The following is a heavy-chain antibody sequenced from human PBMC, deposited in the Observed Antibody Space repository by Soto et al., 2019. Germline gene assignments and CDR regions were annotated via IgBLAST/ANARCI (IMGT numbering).Heavy chain of an antibody. CDR2: VYYRGNA. CDR3: ARLEGLATTSSYFDY. V-gene: IGHV4-39*01. Sequence: QLQLQESGPRLVKPSETLSLTCSVSGDSINSDNYYWGWIRQPPGKGLEWIWCVYYRGNASYNPSLKSRVTISLGKFKSQSSLQLNSVTAADSAVYFRARLEGLATTSSYFDYWGQGTLVTVSS. J-gene: IGHJ4*02. D-gene: IGHD3-9*01. CDR1: GDSINSDNYY.